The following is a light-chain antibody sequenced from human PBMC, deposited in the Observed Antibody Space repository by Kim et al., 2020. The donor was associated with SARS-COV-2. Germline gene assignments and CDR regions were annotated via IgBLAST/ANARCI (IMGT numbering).Light chain of an antibody. V-gene: IGLV6-57*01. Sequence: GKTVTISCTRSSGTIASSYVQWYQQRPGRSPTTLIYEDNQRTPGVPERFSGSVDSSSNSASLTISGLKTEDEADYFCQSYDDFNRVFGGGTQLTVL. CDR1: SGTIASSY. CDR3: QSYDDFNRV. CDR2: EDN. J-gene: IGLJ3*02.